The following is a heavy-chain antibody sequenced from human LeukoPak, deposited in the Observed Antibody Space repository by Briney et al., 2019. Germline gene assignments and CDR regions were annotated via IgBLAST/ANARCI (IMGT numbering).Heavy chain of an antibody. Sequence: ASVKVSCKASGYTFTSHDINWVRQATGQGLEWMGWMNPNSGNTGYAQKFQGRVTMTRDTSINTAYMELHSLRSEDTAVYYCARGYSPTLRTTGNDYWGQGTLVTVSS. CDR1: GYTFTSHD. J-gene: IGHJ4*02. CDR3: ARGYSPTLRTTGNDY. CDR2: MNPNSGNT. V-gene: IGHV1-8*01. D-gene: IGHD1-1*01.